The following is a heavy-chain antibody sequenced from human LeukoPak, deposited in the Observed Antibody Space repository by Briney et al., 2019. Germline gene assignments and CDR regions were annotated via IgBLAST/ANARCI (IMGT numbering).Heavy chain of an antibody. CDR2: IYYTGST. V-gene: IGHV4-39*01. CDR1: GGSVSSTEFY. J-gene: IGHJ4*02. Sequence: PSETLSLTCTVSGGSVSSTEFYWGWIRPPPGKGLQWIGNIYYTGSTYYNPSLNSRVTMSVDTSQNQISLKMTSVTAADTAVYYCARLSKGRYFDYIFDYWGQGTLVTVSS. D-gene: IGHD3-9*01. CDR3: ARLSKGRYFDYIFDY.